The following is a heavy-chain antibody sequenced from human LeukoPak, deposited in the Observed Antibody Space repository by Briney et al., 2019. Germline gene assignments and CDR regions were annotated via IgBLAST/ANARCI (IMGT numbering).Heavy chain of an antibody. V-gene: IGHV5-51*01. J-gene: IGHJ4*02. Sequence: GESLKISCKGSGYSFTSYWIGWVRQMPGKGLEWMGIIYPGDSDTRYSPSFQGQVTISADKSISTAYLQWSNLKASDTAMYYCARTPYCGGDCYPIFDYWGQGTLVAVSS. CDR2: IYPGDSDT. CDR3: ARTPYCGGDCYPIFDY. D-gene: IGHD2-21*02. CDR1: GYSFTSYW.